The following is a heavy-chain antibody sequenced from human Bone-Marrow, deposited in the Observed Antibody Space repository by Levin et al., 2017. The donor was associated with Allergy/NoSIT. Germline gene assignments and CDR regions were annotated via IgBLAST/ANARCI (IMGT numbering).Heavy chain of an antibody. CDR2: VLFDGRDK. Sequence: GGSLRLSCAVSGFTFRTYSMHWVRQAPGKGLEWLAIVLFDGRDKFYADSVKGRFTISRDNSRNLLYLQMNSLRPDDTAVYFCARGLDGYGFAASYWGQGTLVTVSS. V-gene: IGHV3-30*04. D-gene: IGHD5-24*01. J-gene: IGHJ4*02. CDR1: GFTFRTYS. CDR3: ARGLDGYGFAASY.